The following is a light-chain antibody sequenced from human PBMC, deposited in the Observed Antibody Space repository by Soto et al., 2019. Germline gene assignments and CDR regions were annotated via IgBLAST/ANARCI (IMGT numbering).Light chain of an antibody. J-gene: IGKJ4*01. Sequence: EIVLTQSPGTLSLSPGERATLSCRASQSLTNNYLAWYQQKPGQAPRLLIYAASSRATGIPDRFSGSVSETDFTLTISRLEPEDFAVYYCQQYGSSLPVTFGGGTNVEIK. V-gene: IGKV3-20*01. CDR3: QQYGSSLPVT. CDR2: AAS. CDR1: QSLTNNY.